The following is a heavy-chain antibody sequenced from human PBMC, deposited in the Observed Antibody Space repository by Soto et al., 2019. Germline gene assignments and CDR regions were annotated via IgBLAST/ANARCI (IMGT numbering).Heavy chain of an antibody. Sequence: EVQLVESGGGLVQPGGSLRLSCLDSGFTFSSYWMSWVRQAPVKGLEWVGNIKQDGREENYVDSVKGRFTISRDNANNSMYLQMNSLRAEDTAVYYCARIASSGRGWDVWGQGTTVVVSS. V-gene: IGHV3-7*01. CDR3: ARIASSGRGWDV. CDR2: IKQDGREE. J-gene: IGHJ6*02. D-gene: IGHD3-10*01. CDR1: GFTFSSYW.